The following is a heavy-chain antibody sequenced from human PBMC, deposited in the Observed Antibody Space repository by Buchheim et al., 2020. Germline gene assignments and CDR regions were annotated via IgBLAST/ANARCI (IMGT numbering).Heavy chain of an antibody. CDR1: GFTFSSYA. V-gene: IGHV3-30*04. CDR3: ARVKVYYYYGMDV. CDR2: ISYDGSNQ. Sequence: QVQLVESGGGVVQPGRSLRLSCAASGFTFSSYAMHWVRQAPGKGLEWVAVISYDGSNQYYADSVKGRFTISRDNSKNTLYLQMNSLRAEDTAVYYCARVKVYYYYGMDVWGQGTT. J-gene: IGHJ6*02.